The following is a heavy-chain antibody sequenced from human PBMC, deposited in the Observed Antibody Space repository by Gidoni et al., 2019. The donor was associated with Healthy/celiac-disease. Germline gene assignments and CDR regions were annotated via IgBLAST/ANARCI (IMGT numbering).Heavy chain of an antibody. CDR1: ESTFSSYA. CDR3: AKEGITMIVVDY. J-gene: IGHJ4*02. Sequence: VQLWVSWGGLVQPGGSMRLSCAASESTFSSYAMSWFRQAPGKGLEWVSAISGSGGSTYYADSVKGRFTISRDNSKNTLYLQMNSLRAEDTAVYYCAKEGITMIVVDYWGQGTLVTVSS. CDR2: ISGSGGST. D-gene: IGHD3-22*01. V-gene: IGHV3-23*01.